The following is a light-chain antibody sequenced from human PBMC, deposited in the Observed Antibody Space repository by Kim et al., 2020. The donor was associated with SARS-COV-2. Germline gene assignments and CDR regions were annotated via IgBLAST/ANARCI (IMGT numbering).Light chain of an antibody. Sequence: PGRTARITCEGNNIGRKGVHWYQQKPGQAPVMVIHYESVRPSGIPERFSGSNSGNTATLTISWVEAGDEADYYCQVSDTSSDHVVFGGGTQLTVL. CDR3: QVSDTSSDHVV. J-gene: IGLJ2*01. CDR2: YES. V-gene: IGLV3-21*04. CDR1: NIGRKG.